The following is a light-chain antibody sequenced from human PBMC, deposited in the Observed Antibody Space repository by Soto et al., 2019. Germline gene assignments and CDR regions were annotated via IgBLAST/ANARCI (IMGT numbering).Light chain of an antibody. J-gene: IGKJ4*01. CDR2: DAS. Sequence: DIQIPQSPSSLSASVGDRVTITCQASQDIKNYLNWYQQKSGKAPKLLIYDASDLETGVPSRFSGSGSGTDFTFTINSLQPEDIATYYCQQFNNYPLTFGGGTKVGI. CDR1: QDIKNY. V-gene: IGKV1-33*01. CDR3: QQFNNYPLT.